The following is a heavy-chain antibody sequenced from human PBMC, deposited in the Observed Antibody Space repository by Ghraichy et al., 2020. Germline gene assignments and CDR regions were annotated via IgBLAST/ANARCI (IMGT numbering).Heavy chain of an antibody. D-gene: IGHD1-7*01. CDR1: GYTFTDFY. CDR2: INPNSGGA. V-gene: IGHV1-2*06. Sequence: VKVSCKASGYTFTDFYIHWVRQAPGQGLEWMGRINPNSGGANYAQKFKGRVTMARDTSISTAYMELSRLISDDTAVYYCTRPGVDQNYAGKDWGQGTLVTVSS. CDR3: TRPGVDQNYAGKD. J-gene: IGHJ4*02.